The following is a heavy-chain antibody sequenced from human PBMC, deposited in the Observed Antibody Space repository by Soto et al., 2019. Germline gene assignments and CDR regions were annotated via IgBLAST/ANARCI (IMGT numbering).Heavy chain of an antibody. CDR2: ISGSGGST. CDR3: ARSSGRPRGIDY. D-gene: IGHD1-26*01. J-gene: IGHJ4*02. Sequence: GGSLRLSCAASGFTFSSYAMSWVRQAPGKGLEWVSAISGSGGSTYYADSVKGRFTISRDNSKNTLYLQMNSLRAEDTAVYYCARSSGRPRGIDYWGQGTLVTVSS. V-gene: IGHV3-23*01. CDR1: GFTFSSYA.